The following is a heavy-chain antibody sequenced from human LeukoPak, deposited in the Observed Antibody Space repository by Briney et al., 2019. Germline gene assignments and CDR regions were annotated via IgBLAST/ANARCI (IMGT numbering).Heavy chain of an antibody. CDR3: WRRIAAAGREFDY. D-gene: IGHD6-13*01. CDR1: GFTFSSYS. CDR2: ISSSSSYI. V-gene: IGHV3-21*01. Sequence: GGSLRLSCAASGFTFSSYSMNWVRQAPGKGLEWVSSISSSSSYIYYADSMKGRFTISRDNAKNSLYLQMNSLRAEDTAVYYCWRRIAAAGREFDYWGQGTLVTVSS. J-gene: IGHJ4*02.